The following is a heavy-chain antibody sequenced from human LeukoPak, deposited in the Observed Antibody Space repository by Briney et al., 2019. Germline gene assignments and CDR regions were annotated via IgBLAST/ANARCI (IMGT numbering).Heavy chain of an antibody. CDR2: IYHSGST. J-gene: IGHJ4*02. Sequence: SETLSLTCTVSGYSISSGYYWGWILQPPGKGLEWIGSIYHSGSTYYNPSLKSRVTISVDRSKNQFSLKLSSVTAADTAVYYCARVGDSTGYWGQGTLVTVSS. CDR3: ARVGDSTGY. D-gene: IGHD3-16*01. V-gene: IGHV4-38-2*02. CDR1: GYSISSGYY.